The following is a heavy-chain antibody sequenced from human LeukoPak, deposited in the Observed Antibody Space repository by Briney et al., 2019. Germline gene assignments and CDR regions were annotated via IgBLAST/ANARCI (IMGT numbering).Heavy chain of an antibody. D-gene: IGHD5-12*01. V-gene: IGHV3-30*03. CDR1: GFTFSSYG. CDR2: ISYDGSYK. Sequence: GGSLRLSCAASGFTFSSYGMHWVRQAPGKGLEWVAVISYDGSYKYYADSVKGRFTISRDNSKNTLYLQMNSLRAEDTAVYYCARAYSGYDGVDLWGRGTLVTVSS. CDR3: ARAYSGYDGVDL. J-gene: IGHJ5*02.